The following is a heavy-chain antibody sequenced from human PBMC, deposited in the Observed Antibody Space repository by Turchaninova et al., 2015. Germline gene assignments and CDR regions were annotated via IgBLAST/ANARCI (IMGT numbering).Heavy chain of an antibody. D-gene: IGHD5-12*01. V-gene: IGHV5-51*01. Sequence: EVQLVPSGAEVNKPAESLKISCKGSGYSFTSYWFGGGRQMPGKGPEWQGTSYPWDSDTRYSPSFQGQVTISVDKAISTAYLQWSSLKASDTAMYYCARQDGGGLYYFENWGQGTLVTVSS. CDR1: GYSFTSYW. CDR2: SYPWDSDT. J-gene: IGHJ4*02. CDR3: ARQDGGGLYYFEN.